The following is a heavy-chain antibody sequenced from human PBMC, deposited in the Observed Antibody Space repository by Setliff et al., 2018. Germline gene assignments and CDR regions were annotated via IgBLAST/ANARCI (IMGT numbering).Heavy chain of an antibody. D-gene: IGHD2-8*01. J-gene: IGHJ3*02. CDR3: ARDRGGGYCTNGVCYLGAFDI. V-gene: IGHV1-8*02. Sequence: ASVKVSCKASGYTFTSYDINWVRQATGQGLEWMGWMNPNSGNTGYAQKFQGRVTMTRNTSISTAYMELSSLRSEDTAVYYCARDRGGGYCTNGVCYLGAFDIWGQGTMGTVSS. CDR2: MNPNSGNT. CDR1: GYTFTSYD.